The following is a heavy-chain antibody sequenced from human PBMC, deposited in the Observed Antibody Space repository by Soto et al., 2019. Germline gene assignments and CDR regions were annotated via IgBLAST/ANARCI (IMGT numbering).Heavy chain of an antibody. V-gene: IGHV3-30-3*01. CDR1: GFTFSSYA. CDR3: ARDPGWFGEFPIAGKNYGMDV. Sequence: GGSLRLSCAASGFTFSSYAMHWVRQAPGKGLEWVAVISYDGSNKYYADSVKGRFTISRDNSKNTLYLQMNSLRAEDTAVYYCARDPGWFGEFPIAGKNYGMDVWGQGTTVTVSS. CDR2: ISYDGSNK. J-gene: IGHJ6*02. D-gene: IGHD3-10*01.